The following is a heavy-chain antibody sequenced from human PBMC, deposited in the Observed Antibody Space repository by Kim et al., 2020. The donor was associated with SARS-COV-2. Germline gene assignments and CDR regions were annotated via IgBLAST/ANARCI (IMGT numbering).Heavy chain of an antibody. Sequence: GGSLRLSCAASGFTISSNYMNWIRQAPGKGLEWVSSIYTDGDAYYADSVKGRFTISREISKSTVYLQMKSLRAEDTAVYYCARDVFSVNYFDYWCQGILV. CDR2: IYTDGDA. CDR1: GFTISSNY. CDR3: ARDVFSVNYFDY. J-gene: IGHJ4*02. D-gene: IGHD3-16*01. V-gene: IGHV3-66*01.